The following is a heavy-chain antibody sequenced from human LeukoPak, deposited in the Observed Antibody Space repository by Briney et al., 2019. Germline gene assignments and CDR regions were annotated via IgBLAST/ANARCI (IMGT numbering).Heavy chain of an antibody. V-gene: IGHV5-51*01. CDR1: GYSFTTYW. J-gene: IGHJ3*02. Sequence: GESLKISRKGSGYSFTTYWIAWVRQMPGEGLEWMGIIYPGDSETRYSPSFQGQVTISADKSITTAYLQWGSLKASDTAMYYCTRSPRDGYHDSFDIWGQGTTVTVFS. CDR2: IYPGDSET. CDR3: TRSPRDGYHDSFDI. D-gene: IGHD5-24*01.